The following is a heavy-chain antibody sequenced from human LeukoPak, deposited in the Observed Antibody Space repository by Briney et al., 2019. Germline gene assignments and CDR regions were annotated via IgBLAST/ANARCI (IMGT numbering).Heavy chain of an antibody. J-gene: IGHJ4*02. CDR3: AREGSYDILTGYLPDY. V-gene: IGHV4-4*07. CDR1: GGSISSYY. Sequence: SETLSLTCTVSGGSISSYYWSWIRQPAGKGLEWIGRIYTSGSTNYNPSLKSRVTMSVDTSKNQFSLKLSSVTAADTAVYYCAREGSYDILTGYLPDYWGQGTLVTVSS. D-gene: IGHD3-9*01. CDR2: IYTSGST.